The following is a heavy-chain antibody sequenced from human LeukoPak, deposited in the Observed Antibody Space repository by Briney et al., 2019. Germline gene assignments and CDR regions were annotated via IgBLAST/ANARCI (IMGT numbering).Heavy chain of an antibody. D-gene: IGHD2-21*01. CDR3: ARVDADHAYCGGDCYYYYMDV. J-gene: IGHJ6*03. CDR1: GFTFSSYS. Sequence: GGSLRLSCAAPGFTFSSYSMNWVRQAPGKGLEWVSSISSSSSYIYYADSVKGRFTISRDNAKNSLYLQMNSLRAEDTAVYYCARVDADHAYCGGDCYYYYMDVWGKGTTVTISS. V-gene: IGHV3-21*01. CDR2: ISSSSSYI.